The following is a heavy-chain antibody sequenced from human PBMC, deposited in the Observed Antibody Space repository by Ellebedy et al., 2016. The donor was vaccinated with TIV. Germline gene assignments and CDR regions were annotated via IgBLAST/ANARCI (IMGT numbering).Heavy chain of an antibody. J-gene: IGHJ4*02. V-gene: IGHV3-11*01. CDR3: AKGRGGGSDSSAPRYYFDY. CDR2: ISSSGSTI. CDR1: GFTFSSYA. D-gene: IGHD3-22*01. Sequence: GESLKISCAASGFTFSSYAMSWIRQAPGKGLEWVSYISSSGSTIYYADSVKGRFTISRDNAKNSLYLQMNSLRAEDTDVYYCAKGRGGGSDSSAPRYYFDYWGLGTLVTVSS.